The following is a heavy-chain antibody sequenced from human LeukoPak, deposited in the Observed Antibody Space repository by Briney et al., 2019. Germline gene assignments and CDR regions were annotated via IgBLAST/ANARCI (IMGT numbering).Heavy chain of an antibody. D-gene: IGHD6-19*01. J-gene: IGHJ1*01. CDR2: ISGSGGST. Sequence: PGGSLRLSCVVSGLTFRDAWLSWVRQAPGKGLEWVSAISGSGGSTYYADSVKGRFTISRDNSKNTLYLQMNSLRAEDTAVYYCAKAVAGWWYFQHWGQGTLVTVSS. CDR1: GLTFRDAW. CDR3: AKAVAGWWYFQH. V-gene: IGHV3-23*01.